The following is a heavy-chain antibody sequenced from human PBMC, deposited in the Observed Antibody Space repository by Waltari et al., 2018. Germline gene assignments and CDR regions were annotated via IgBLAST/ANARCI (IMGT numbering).Heavy chain of an antibody. D-gene: IGHD2-21*01. Sequence: EVQLVEAGGDIVQPGGSLRLSCSDSGLTFSTFAMSWVRQAPGKGLEWVSGISNSGRDTYYADSVKGRFTISRDNSKKTLYLQMKSLRVEDTAVYYCAKDHGIAYWGRGTLVSVSA. V-gene: IGHV3-23*04. CDR3: AKDHGIAY. J-gene: IGHJ4*02. CDR2: ISNSGRDT. CDR1: GLTFSTFA.